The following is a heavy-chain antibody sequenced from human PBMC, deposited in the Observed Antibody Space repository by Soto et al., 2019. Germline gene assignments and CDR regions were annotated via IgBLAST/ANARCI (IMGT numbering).Heavy chain of an antibody. CDR2: ITSSSDAI. CDR3: AILDFGDYLLSYGVDV. D-gene: IGHD4-17*01. Sequence: EVQLVESGGALVHPGGSLRLSCAVSGFPFRSYEMNWVRQAPGKGPEWVSYITSSSDAIYYAASVKGRFTVSRDNAKNSLYLQMNGLRAEDTAVYYCAILDFGDYLLSYGVDVWGQGTTVTVS. J-gene: IGHJ6*02. CDR1: GFPFRSYE. V-gene: IGHV3-48*03.